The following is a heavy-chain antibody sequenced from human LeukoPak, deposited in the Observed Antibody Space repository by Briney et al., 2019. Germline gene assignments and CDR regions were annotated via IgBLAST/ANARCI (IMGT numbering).Heavy chain of an antibody. V-gene: IGHV3-23*01. Sequence: PGGSLRLSCAASGFTFTSYSMSWVRQAPGKGLEWVSGTSDRGDYTYYTDSVKGRFTISRDNSKNTLYLQMNSLRAEDTAVYYCAKAPIIRGSYYGDCWGQGTLVTVSS. CDR3: AKAPIIRGSYYGDC. CDR1: GFTFTSYS. CDR2: TSDRGDYT. J-gene: IGHJ4*02. D-gene: IGHD1-26*01.